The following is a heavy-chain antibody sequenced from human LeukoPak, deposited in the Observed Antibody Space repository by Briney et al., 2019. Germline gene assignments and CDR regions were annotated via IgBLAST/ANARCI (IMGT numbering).Heavy chain of an antibody. Sequence: PGGSLRLSCAASGFTFSSYSMNWVRQAPGKGLEWVSSISSSSSYIYYADSVKGRFTISRDNAKNSLYLQMNSLRAEDTAVYYCARAPWYYDSSGYYDDRGAFDIWGQGTMVTVSS. CDR3: ARAPWYYDSSGYYDDRGAFDI. CDR2: ISSSSSYI. CDR1: GFTFSSYS. D-gene: IGHD3-22*01. J-gene: IGHJ3*02. V-gene: IGHV3-21*01.